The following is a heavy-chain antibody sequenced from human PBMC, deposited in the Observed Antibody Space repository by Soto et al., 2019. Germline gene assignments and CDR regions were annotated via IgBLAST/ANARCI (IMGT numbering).Heavy chain of an antibody. CDR2: ISGSGGST. Sequence: GGSLRLSCAASGFTFSSYAMSWVRQAPGKGLEWVSAISGSGGSTYYADSVKGRFTISRDNSKNTLYLQMNSLRAEDTAVYYCAKVRTTLTIHVRYYYCYGMDVWGQGTTVTVSS. J-gene: IGHJ6*02. D-gene: IGHD4-17*01. CDR3: AKVRTTLTIHVRYYYCYGMDV. CDR1: GFTFSSYA. V-gene: IGHV3-23*01.